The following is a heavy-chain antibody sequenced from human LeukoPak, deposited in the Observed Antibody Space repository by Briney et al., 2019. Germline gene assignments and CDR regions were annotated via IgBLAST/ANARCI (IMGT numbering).Heavy chain of an antibody. Sequence: GGSLRLSCAASGFTFSSYDMHWVRQATGKGLEWVSPIGTAGDTYYPGSVKGRFTISRENAENSLYLQMNSLRAGDTAMYYCARAGSGWYYFDYWGQGTLVTVSS. CDR3: ARAGSGWYYFDY. CDR2: IGTAGDT. V-gene: IGHV3-13*01. D-gene: IGHD6-19*01. CDR1: GFTFSSYD. J-gene: IGHJ4*02.